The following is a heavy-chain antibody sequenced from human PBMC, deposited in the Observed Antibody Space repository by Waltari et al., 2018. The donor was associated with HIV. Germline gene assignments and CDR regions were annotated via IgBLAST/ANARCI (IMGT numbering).Heavy chain of an antibody. D-gene: IGHD3-22*01. CDR3: ARHSLTYYYDSSGYSVAFDY. CDR1: GGSISSSSYY. J-gene: IGHJ4*02. Sequence: QLQLQESGPGLVKPSATLSLTCTVSGGSISSSSYYWGWIRPPPGKGLEWIGSIYYSGSTYYNPSLKSRVTISVDTSKNQFSLKLSSVTAADTAVYYCARHSLTYYYDSSGYSVAFDYWGQGTLVTVSS. CDR2: IYYSGST. V-gene: IGHV4-39*01.